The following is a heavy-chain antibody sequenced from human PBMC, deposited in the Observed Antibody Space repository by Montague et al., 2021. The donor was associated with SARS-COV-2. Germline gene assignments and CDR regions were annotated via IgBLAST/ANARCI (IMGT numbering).Heavy chain of an antibody. V-gene: IGHV4-39*01. D-gene: IGHD3-3*01. Sequence: SETLSLTCTVSGGSISSSSYYWGWIPQPPGKGLEWIGSIHYSGSTYYKPSLKSRVTISVDTSKNQFSLKLNSVTAADTAVYFCSRGDFGVVIIPYYYYYMDVWGKGTTVTVSS. CDR1: GGSISSSSYY. J-gene: IGHJ6*03. CDR3: SRGDFGVVIIPYYYYYMDV. CDR2: IHYSGST.